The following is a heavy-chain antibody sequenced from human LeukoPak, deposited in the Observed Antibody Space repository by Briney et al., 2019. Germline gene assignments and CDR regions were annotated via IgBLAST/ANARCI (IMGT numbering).Heavy chain of an antibody. CDR1: GFTFSSYA. D-gene: IGHD4-17*01. CDR3: ARGTPDYGHYYCYGMDV. V-gene: IGHV3-30-3*01. Sequence: GRSLRLSCAASGFTFSSYAMHWVRQAPGKGLEWVAVISYDGSNKYYADSVKGRFTISRDNSKNTLYLQMNSLRAEDTAVYYCARGTPDYGHYYCYGMDVWGQGTTVTVSS. CDR2: ISYDGSNK. J-gene: IGHJ6*02.